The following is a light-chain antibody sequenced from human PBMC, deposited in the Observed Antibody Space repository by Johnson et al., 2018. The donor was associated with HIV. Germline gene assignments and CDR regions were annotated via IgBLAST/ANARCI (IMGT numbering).Light chain of an antibody. V-gene: IGLV1-51*02. CDR1: SSNIGSNS. Sequence: QSVLTQPPSVSAAPGQKVTISCSGRSSNIGSNSVSWYQQLPGTAPKLLIYENNKRPSGIPDRFSGPKSGTSATLGITGLQTGDEADYYCGTWDSSLTAVFGTGTKVTVL. J-gene: IGLJ1*01. CDR2: ENN. CDR3: GTWDSSLTAV.